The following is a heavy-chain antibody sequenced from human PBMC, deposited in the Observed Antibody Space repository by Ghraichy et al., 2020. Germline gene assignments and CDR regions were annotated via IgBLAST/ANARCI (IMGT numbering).Heavy chain of an antibody. V-gene: IGHV3-21*01. CDR2: ISSSSSYI. D-gene: IGHD3-10*01. CDR3: ARVTKSYYGSGSYDY. J-gene: IGHJ4*02. CDR1: GFTFSSYS. Sequence: GGSLRLSCAASGFTFSSYSMNWVCQAPGKGLEWVSSISSSSSYIYYADSVKGRFTISRDNAKNSLYLQMNSLRAEDTAVYYCARVTKSYYGSGSYDYWGQGTLVTVSS.